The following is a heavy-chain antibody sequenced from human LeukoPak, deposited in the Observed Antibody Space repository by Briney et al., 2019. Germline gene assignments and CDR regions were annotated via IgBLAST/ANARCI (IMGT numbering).Heavy chain of an antibody. D-gene: IGHD3-10*01. J-gene: IGHJ6*03. Sequence: PSETLSLTCNVSGGSIRGYYWSWIRQPPGKGLEWIGYIYSSGSTNYNPSLKSRVTMSVDTSKNQFSLKVSSVSAADTAVYYCARVFDSGSQAYFYYMDVWGKGTTVTISS. V-gene: IGHV4-59*01. CDR1: GGSIRGYY. CDR2: IYSSGST. CDR3: ARVFDSGSQAYFYYMDV.